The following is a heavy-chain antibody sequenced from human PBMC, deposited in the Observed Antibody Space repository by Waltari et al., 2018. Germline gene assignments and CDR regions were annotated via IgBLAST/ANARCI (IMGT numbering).Heavy chain of an antibody. V-gene: IGHV4-59*12. CDR1: GFTFSSYS. CDR2: IYYSGST. CDR3: ARDLYYYGMDV. Sequence: VQLVESGGGLVQPGGSLRLSCAASGFTFSSYSMNWVRQAPGKGLEWIGYIYYSGSTYYNPSLKSRVTISVDTSKNQFSLKLSSVTAADTAVYYCARDLYYYGMDVWGQGTTVTVSS. J-gene: IGHJ6*02.